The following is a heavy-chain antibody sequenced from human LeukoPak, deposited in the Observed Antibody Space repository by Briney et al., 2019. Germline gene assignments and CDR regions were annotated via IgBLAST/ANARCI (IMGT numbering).Heavy chain of an antibody. CDR3: ARVRWELPYHHNHFDY. J-gene: IGHJ4*02. V-gene: IGHV3-48*04. Sequence: PGGSLRLSCAASGFTFSTYSMNWVRQAPGKGLEWVSYISSTSGTKYYADSVKGRITISRDNAKNSLYLQMNSLRAEDTAVYYCARVRWELPYHHNHFDYWGQGTLVTVSS. CDR1: GFTFSTYS. D-gene: IGHD1-26*01. CDR2: ISSTSGTK.